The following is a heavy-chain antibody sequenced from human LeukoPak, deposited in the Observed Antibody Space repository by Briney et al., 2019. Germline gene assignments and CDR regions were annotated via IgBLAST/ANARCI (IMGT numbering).Heavy chain of an antibody. Sequence: PGGSLRLSCAASGFTFSSYSMNWVRQAPGKGLEWVSYISSSGSTIYYADSVKGRFTISRDNAKNSLYVQMNSLRAEDTAVYYCARRLRRNYFDYWGQGTLVTVSS. D-gene: IGHD4-17*01. CDR2: ISSSGSTI. V-gene: IGHV3-48*04. CDR1: GFTFSSYS. J-gene: IGHJ4*02. CDR3: ARRLRRNYFDY.